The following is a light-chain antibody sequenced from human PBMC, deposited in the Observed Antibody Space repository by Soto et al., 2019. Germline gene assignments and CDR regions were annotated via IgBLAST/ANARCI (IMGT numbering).Light chain of an antibody. V-gene: IGKV3-20*01. CDR2: GTS. Sequence: EIVLTQSPGTLSLSPGDRATLSCRASESVRSLYLAWYQQRPGQAPRLLITGTSRRATGIPDRFSGSGSGTDFTLTIARLEPEDFAMYYCQQYDTSPKTFGQGTKLEIK. J-gene: IGKJ1*01. CDR3: QQYDTSPKT. CDR1: ESVRSLY.